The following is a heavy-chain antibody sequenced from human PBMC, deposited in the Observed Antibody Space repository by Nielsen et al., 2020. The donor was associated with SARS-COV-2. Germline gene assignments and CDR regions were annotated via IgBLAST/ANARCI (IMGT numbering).Heavy chain of an antibody. CDR3: ARARRGN. V-gene: IGHV3-53*01. J-gene: IGHJ4*02. D-gene: IGHD3-10*01. CDR2: IYSGGST. Sequence: GESLKISCAASGFTVSSNYMSWVRQAPGKGLEWVSVIYSGGSTYYADSVKGRLTISRDNSKNTLYLQMNSLRAEDTAVYYCARARRGNWGQGTLVTVSS. CDR1: GFTVSSNY.